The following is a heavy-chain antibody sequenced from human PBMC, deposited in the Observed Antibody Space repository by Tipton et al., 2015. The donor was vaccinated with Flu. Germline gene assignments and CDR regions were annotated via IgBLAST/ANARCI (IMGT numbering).Heavy chain of an antibody. D-gene: IGHD6-19*01. CDR3: ARDMDSGWYYFGY. Sequence: TLSLTCTVSGGSISSYYWSWIRQPAGEGLEWIGRIYTSGSTNYNPSLKSRVTMSVDTSKNQFSLKLSSVTAADTAVYYCARDMDSGWYYFGYWGQGTLVTVSS. J-gene: IGHJ4*02. CDR1: GGSISSYY. V-gene: IGHV4-4*07. CDR2: IYTSGST.